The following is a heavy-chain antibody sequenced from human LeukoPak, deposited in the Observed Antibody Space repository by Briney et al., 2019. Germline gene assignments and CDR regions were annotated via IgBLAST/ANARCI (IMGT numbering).Heavy chain of an antibody. Sequence: GESLKISCKGSGYSFTSYWIGWVRQMPGIGLEWMGIIYPGDSDTRYSPSFQGQVTISADKSISTAYLQWSSLKASDTAMYYCARPGIAAAGRGPFDYWGQGTLVTDSS. CDR1: GYSFTSYW. CDR3: ARPGIAAAGRGPFDY. J-gene: IGHJ4*02. D-gene: IGHD6-13*01. CDR2: IYPGDSDT. V-gene: IGHV5-51*01.